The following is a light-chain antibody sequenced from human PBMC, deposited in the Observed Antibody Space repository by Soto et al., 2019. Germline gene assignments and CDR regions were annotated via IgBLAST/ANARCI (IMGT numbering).Light chain of an antibody. J-gene: IGKJ5*01. CDR2: DSS. Sequence: EIVLTQSPATLSLSPGERATLSCRASQSVSIYLAWYQQKPGQAPRLLMYDSSNRATGIAARFSGSGSGTDFTLTISSLEPEDFAVYYCKQRSNGTITVSQGTLLEIK. CDR3: KQRSNGTIT. CDR1: QSVSIY. V-gene: IGKV3-11*01.